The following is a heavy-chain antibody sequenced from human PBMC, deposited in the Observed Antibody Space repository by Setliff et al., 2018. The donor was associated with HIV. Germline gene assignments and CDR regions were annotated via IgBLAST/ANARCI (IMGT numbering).Heavy chain of an antibody. CDR2: IHKDGSEK. Sequence: PGGSLRLSCAASGFTFSSYWMSWVRQSPGKGLEWVANIHKDGSEKYYVDSVKGRFTISRDNTKNFLYLEMNSLRAEDTAVYYCAGSRGYFVQADWGQGTLVTVSS. J-gene: IGHJ4*02. D-gene: IGHD1-1*01. CDR1: GFTFSSYW. CDR3: AGSRGYFVQAD. V-gene: IGHV3-7*01.